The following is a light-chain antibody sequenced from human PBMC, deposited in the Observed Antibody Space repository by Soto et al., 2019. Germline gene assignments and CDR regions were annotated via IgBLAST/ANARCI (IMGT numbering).Light chain of an antibody. Sequence: DIQMTQSPSSLSASVGDRVTITCQASQDIRKNLNWYQQKPGKAPKLLIYGVPNLETGVPSRFSGSGSGTDFTLTITSLQPEDISTYYCQQYNDLITFGGGTKVEIK. V-gene: IGKV1-33*01. CDR2: GVP. CDR3: QQYNDLIT. J-gene: IGKJ4*01. CDR1: QDIRKN.